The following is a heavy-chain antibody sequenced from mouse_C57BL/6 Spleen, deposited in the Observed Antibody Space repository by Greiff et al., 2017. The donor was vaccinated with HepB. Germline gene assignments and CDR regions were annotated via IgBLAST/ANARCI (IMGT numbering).Heavy chain of an antibody. V-gene: IGHV1-76*01. J-gene: IGHJ1*03. D-gene: IGHD2-1*01. CDR3: ARSIYYGTEGYFDV. CDR1: GYTFTDYY. Sequence: VQLKQSGAELVRPGASVKLSCKASGYTFTDYYINWVKQRPGQGLEWIARIYPGSGNTYYNEKFKGKATLTAEKSSSTAYMQLSSLTSEDSAVYFCARSIYYGTEGYFDVWGTGTTVTVSS. CDR2: IYPGSGNT.